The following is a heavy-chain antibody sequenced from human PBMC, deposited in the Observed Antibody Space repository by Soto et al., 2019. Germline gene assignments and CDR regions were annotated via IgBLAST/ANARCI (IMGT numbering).Heavy chain of an antibody. V-gene: IGHV4-34*01. CDR2: IHPSGST. CDR1: DGSLSDDY. D-gene: IGHD1-1*01. CDR3: SRGNDAYKGGRI. Sequence: SETLSLPSAVYDGSLSDDYYTLTPQSPRKGLEWIGEIHPSGSTYYNPFLKTRVTLSQDTSKKQFSLNLISVTAADTGEYYCSRGNDAYKGGRIWGQGTLVTVSS. J-gene: IGHJ4*02.